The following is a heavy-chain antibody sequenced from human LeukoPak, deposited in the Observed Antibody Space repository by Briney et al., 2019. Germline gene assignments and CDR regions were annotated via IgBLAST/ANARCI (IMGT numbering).Heavy chain of an antibody. Sequence: ASVKVSCQASVYTFTSYGISWVRQAPGQGVEWMGCISAYNGNTNYAQKLQGRVTMTTDTSTSTAYMELRSLRSDDTAVYYCAREVRNDYGDDFDYWGQGTLVTVSS. CDR2: ISAYNGNT. CDR1: VYTFTSYG. J-gene: IGHJ4*02. CDR3: AREVRNDYGDDFDY. D-gene: IGHD4-17*01. V-gene: IGHV1-18*01.